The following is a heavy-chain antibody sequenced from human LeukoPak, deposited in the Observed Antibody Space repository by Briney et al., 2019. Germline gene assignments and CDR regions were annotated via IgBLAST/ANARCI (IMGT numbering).Heavy chain of an antibody. J-gene: IGHJ4*02. D-gene: IGHD6-13*01. V-gene: IGHV4-38-2*01. CDR2: IYHSGST. CDR3: ARSRRSWSTFDY. CDR1: GFTFSDYY. Sequence: GSLRLSCAASGFTFSDYYMSWIRQAPGKGLEWIGNIYHSGSTYYNPSLKSRVTISVDTSKNRFSLKLTSVTATDTAVYYCARSRRSWSTFDYWGQGTLVTVSS.